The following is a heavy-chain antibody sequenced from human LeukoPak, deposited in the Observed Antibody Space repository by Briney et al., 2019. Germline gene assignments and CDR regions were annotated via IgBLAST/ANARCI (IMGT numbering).Heavy chain of an antibody. CDR2: VFYSGST. Sequence: GSLRLSCAASEFYVGSNYMTWVRQPPGKGLEWIGYVFYSGSTNYNPSLRSRVTISVDTSKNQFSLKLSSVTAADTAVYYCARSSRWFGDAFDIWGQGTMVTVSS. V-gene: IGHV4-59*02. CDR1: EFYVGSNY. D-gene: IGHD6-13*01. CDR3: ARSSRWFGDAFDI. J-gene: IGHJ3*02.